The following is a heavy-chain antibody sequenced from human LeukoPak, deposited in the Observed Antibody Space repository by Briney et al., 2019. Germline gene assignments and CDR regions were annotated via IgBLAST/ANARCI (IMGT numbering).Heavy chain of an antibody. J-gene: IGHJ4*02. V-gene: IGHV1-69*06. CDR2: IIPIFGTA. CDR3: ATVMYYYDSSGYLVD. CDR1: GGTFSSYA. Sequence: SVKVSCKASGGTFSSYAISWVRQAPGQGLEWMGGIIPIFGTANYAQKFQGRVTMTEDTSTDTAYMELSSLRSEDTAVYYCATVMYYYDSSGYLVDWGQGTLVTVSS. D-gene: IGHD3-22*01.